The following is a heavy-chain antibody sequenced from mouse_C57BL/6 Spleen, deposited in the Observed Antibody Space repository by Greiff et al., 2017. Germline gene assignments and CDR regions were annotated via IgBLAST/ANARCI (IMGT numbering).Heavy chain of an antibody. D-gene: IGHD2-2*01. CDR1: GYAFSSSW. CDR2: IYPGDGDT. Sequence: VQLQQSGAELARPGASVKISCKASGYAFSSSWMNWVKQRPGKGLEWIGRIYPGDGDTNYNGKFKGKATLTADKSSSTAYMQLSSLTSEDSAVYFCARGYYGNDDAMDYWGQGTSVTVSS. V-gene: IGHV1-82*01. J-gene: IGHJ4*01. CDR3: ARGYYGNDDAMDY.